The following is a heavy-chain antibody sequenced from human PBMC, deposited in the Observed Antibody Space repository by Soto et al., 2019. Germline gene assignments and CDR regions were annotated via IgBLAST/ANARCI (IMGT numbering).Heavy chain of an antibody. D-gene: IGHD1-7*01. V-gene: IGHV3-7*01. Sequence: EVQVVESGGDLIQPGGSLRLSCAVSGFTFSTYFMGCVRQAPGMGLELVAHINQHGCGKFYLDSVKGRFTIFRDIAKNSLYLQMDCLLDEDTAIDYCGRWNFAFDNCGQGRIVNVSS. J-gene: IGHJ3*02. CDR3: GRWNFAFDN. CDR2: INQHGCGK. CDR1: GFTFSTYF.